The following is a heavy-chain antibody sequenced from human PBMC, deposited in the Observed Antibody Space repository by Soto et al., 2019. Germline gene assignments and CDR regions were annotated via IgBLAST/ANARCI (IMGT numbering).Heavy chain of an antibody. D-gene: IGHD1-1*01. J-gene: IGHJ5*02. CDR3: ARGHWGDHYTPTERNWFDP. Sequence: QLQLQESGPGLVKPSETLSLTCTVSGGSISSINYYWGWIRQPPGKGLEWIGSILYSGSPYYNPSLTNRVTIYVDPSKNKYSLKLKSVTAADTALYCCARGHWGDHYTPTERNWFDPWVQGTLVTVSS. CDR1: GGSISSINYY. CDR2: ILYSGSP. V-gene: IGHV4-39*01.